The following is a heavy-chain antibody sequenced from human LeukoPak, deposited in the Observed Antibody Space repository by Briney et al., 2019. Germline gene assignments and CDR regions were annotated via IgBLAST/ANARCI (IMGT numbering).Heavy chain of an antibody. Sequence: SETLSLTRTVSGGSINSYYWSWIRQPPGKGLEWIGYIYYSGSTNYNPSLKSRVTISVDTSKNQFSLKLSSVTAADTAVYYCARDPSYHGGYFDYWGQGTLVTVFS. CDR1: GGSINSYY. CDR3: ARDPSYHGGYFDY. J-gene: IGHJ4*02. D-gene: IGHD2-2*01. V-gene: IGHV4-59*01. CDR2: IYYSGST.